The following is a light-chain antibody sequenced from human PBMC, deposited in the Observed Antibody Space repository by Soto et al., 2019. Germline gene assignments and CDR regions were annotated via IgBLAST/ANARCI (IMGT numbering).Light chain of an antibody. Sequence: QSALTQPPSASGSPGQSVAISCTGTSSDVGGYNYVSWYQQHPGKAPKLMIYEVNKRPSGVPDRFSGSKSGNTASLTVSGLQAEDEADYYCSSYTDRKHLVFGTGTKVTVL. CDR1: SSDVGGYNY. V-gene: IGLV2-8*01. CDR3: SSYTDRKHLV. J-gene: IGLJ1*01. CDR2: EVN.